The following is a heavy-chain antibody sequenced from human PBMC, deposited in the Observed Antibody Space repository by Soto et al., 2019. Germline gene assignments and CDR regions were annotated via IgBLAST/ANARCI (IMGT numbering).Heavy chain of an antibody. D-gene: IGHD4-17*01. J-gene: IGHJ4*02. CDR2: ISGSGGST. CDR1: GFTFSSYA. Sequence: GGSLRLSCAASGFTFSSYAMSWVRQAPGKGLEWVSAISGSGGSTYYADSVKGRFTISRDNSKNTLYLQMNSLRAEDTAVYYCAKDKTATVTNLIFDYWGQGTLVTVSS. V-gene: IGHV3-23*01. CDR3: AKDKTATVTNLIFDY.